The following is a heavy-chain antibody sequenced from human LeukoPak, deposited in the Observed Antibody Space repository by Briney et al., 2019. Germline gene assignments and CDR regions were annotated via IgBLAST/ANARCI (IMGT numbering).Heavy chain of an antibody. Sequence: GGPLRLSCAASGFTFDDYAMHWVRQAPGKGLEWVSGISWNSGSIGYADSVKGRFTISRDNAKNSLYLQMNSLRAEDMALYYCAKSPVAAAGHNCFDPRGQGTLVTVSS. CDR2: ISWNSGSI. CDR3: AKSPVAAAGHNCFDP. CDR1: GFTFDDYA. D-gene: IGHD6-13*01. J-gene: IGHJ5*02. V-gene: IGHV3-9*03.